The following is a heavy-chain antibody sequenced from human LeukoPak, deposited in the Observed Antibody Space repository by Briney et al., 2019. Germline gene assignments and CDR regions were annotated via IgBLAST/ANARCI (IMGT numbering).Heavy chain of an antibody. J-gene: IGHJ5*02. CDR2: INSDGSST. CDR3: ARSNHCSGGSCYSAWFDP. D-gene: IGHD2-15*01. CDR1: GFTFSSYR. V-gene: IGHV3-74*01. Sequence: GGSLRLSCADSGFTFSSYRMHWLRQAPGKGLVWVSRINSDGSSTSYADSVRGRFTISRDNAKNTLYLQMNSLRAEDTAVYYCARSNHCSGGSCYSAWFDPWGQGTLVTVSS.